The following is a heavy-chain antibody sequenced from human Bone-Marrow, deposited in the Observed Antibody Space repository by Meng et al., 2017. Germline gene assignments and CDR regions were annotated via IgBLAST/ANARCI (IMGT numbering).Heavy chain of an antibody. CDR2: ISYDGSNK. CDR3: AKYSYGLGDYLDY. J-gene: IGHJ4*02. CDR1: GLTFSSYA. V-gene: IGHV3-30*04. D-gene: IGHD5-18*01. Sequence: QVQLGGCGGGVVQPGRSLRLSCAASGLTFSSYAMHWVRQAPGKGLEWVAVISYDGSNKYYADSVKGRFTISRDNSKNTLYLQMNSLRAEDTALYYCAKYSYGLGDYLDYWGQGALVTVSS.